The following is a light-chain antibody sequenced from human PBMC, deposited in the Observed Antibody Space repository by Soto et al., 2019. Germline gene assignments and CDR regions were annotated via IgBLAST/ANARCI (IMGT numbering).Light chain of an antibody. Sequence: LTQPASVSGSPGQSIAISCAGTSSDVGGYNFVSWYQQHPDKAPKLMIYDVTNRPSGVSNRFSGSKSGNTASLTISGLQAEDEADYYCSSYTSISTYVFGTGSKVTVL. CDR3: SSYTSISTYV. CDR1: SSDVGGYNF. J-gene: IGLJ1*01. CDR2: DVT. V-gene: IGLV2-14*01.